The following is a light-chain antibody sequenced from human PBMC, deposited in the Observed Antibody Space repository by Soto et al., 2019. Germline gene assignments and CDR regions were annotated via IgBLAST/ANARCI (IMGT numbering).Light chain of an antibody. V-gene: IGLV2-14*02. Sequence: QSERNQLASGNGSPGQSITISCTGTSSDVGNYNHVSWYQQHPGKAPKLMIYDVSNRPSGVSNRFSGSKSGNTASLTISGLQAEDEADYYCSSYTSSSTYVFGTGTKVIVL. CDR3: SSYTSSSTYV. J-gene: IGLJ1*01. CDR1: SSDVGNYNH. CDR2: DVS.